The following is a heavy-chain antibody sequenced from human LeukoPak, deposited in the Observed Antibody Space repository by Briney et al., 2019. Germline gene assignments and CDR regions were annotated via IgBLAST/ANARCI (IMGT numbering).Heavy chain of an antibody. CDR3: AKDERWFGELSKTHIDY. V-gene: IGHV3-30*18. J-gene: IGHJ4*02. D-gene: IGHD3-10*01. Sequence: PGGSLRLSCAAPGLTFSSYGMHWVRQAPGKGLEWVAVISYDGSNKYYADSVKGRFTIPKDNSKNTLYLQMNSLRAEDTAVYYCAKDERWFGELSKTHIDYWGQGTLVTVSS. CDR1: GLTFSSYG. CDR2: ISYDGSNK.